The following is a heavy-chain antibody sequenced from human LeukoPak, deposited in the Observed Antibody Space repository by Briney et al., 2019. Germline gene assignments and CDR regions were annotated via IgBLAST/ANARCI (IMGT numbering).Heavy chain of an antibody. CDR2: IYSGGST. J-gene: IGHJ6*02. V-gene: IGHV3-53*01. D-gene: IGHD1-7*01. CDR1: GFTVSSNY. CDR3: ASVNRNYIQYYYYGMDV. Sequence: PGGSLRLSCAASGFTVSSNYMSWVRQAPGKGLEWVSVIYSGGSTYYADSVKGRFTISRDNSKNTLYLQMNSLRAEDTAVYYCASVNRNYIQYYYYGMDVWGQGTTVTVSS.